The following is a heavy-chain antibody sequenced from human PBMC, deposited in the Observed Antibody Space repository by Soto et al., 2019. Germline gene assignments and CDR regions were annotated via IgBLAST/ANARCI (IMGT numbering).Heavy chain of an antibody. Sequence: SETLSLTCTVSGGSISSYYWSWIRQPPGKGLEWIGYIYYSGSTNYNPSLKSRVTISVDTSKNQFSLKLSSVTAADTAVYYCARYLSYYYDSSGYYSYFDYWGQGTLVTVSS. J-gene: IGHJ4*02. CDR2: IYYSGST. CDR3: ARYLSYYYDSSGYYSYFDY. D-gene: IGHD3-22*01. V-gene: IGHV4-59*08. CDR1: GGSISSYY.